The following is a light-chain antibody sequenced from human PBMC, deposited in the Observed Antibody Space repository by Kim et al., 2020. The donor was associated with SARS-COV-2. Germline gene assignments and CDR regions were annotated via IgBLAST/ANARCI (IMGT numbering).Light chain of an antibody. V-gene: IGKV3-20*01. CDR2: VAS. CDR3: QQYGSSSYT. CDR1: QSVSKSY. Sequence: EILLTQSPDTLSLSPGESATLSCRASQSVSKSYLAWYQQKPGQAPRLLIYVASSRATGIPDRFSGSGSGTDFTLTISRLEPEDFAVYYCQQYGSSSYTFGKGTKLDI. J-gene: IGKJ2*01.